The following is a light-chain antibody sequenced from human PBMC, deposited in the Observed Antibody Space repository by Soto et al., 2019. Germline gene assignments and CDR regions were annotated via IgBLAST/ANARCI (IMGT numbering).Light chain of an antibody. CDR1: QSVSKS. CDR3: QQGKNCAICT. CDR2: TTS. Sequence: EIGLTQSPATLSLSPGERATLSCRASQSVSKSLAWYQQKPGQAPSLLIYTTSIMATDIPARFSGSGSRTDFDLTISSLEPEAYAVYFCQQGKNCAICTFGHGTNVDIK. J-gene: IGKJ3*01. V-gene: IGKV3-11*01.